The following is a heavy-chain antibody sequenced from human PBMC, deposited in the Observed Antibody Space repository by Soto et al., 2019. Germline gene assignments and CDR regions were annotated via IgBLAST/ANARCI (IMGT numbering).Heavy chain of an antibody. CDR3: ARDSSGSGWFYFDS. CDR1: GFTVSGNY. D-gene: IGHD6-19*01. Sequence: PGGSLRLSCAISGFTVSGNYMNWVRQAPGKGLEWVSSISGGGGTYYADSVRGRFTISRDNSKNTLYLQMNSLRAEDTAVYFCARDSSGSGWFYFDSWGQGTLVTVSS. V-gene: IGHV3-53*01. J-gene: IGHJ4*02. CDR2: ISGGGGT.